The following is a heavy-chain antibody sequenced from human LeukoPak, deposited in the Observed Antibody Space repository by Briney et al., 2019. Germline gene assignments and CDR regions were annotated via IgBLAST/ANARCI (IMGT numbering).Heavy chain of an antibody. Sequence: ASVKVSCKASGGTFSSYAISWVRQAPGQGLEWMGGIIPIFGTANYAQKFRGRVTITADKSTSTAYMELSSLRSEDTAVYYCARDLGYCSSTSCYHNYYYYYGMDVWGKGTTVTVSS. V-gene: IGHV1-69*06. CDR1: GGTFSSYA. D-gene: IGHD2-2*01. CDR2: IIPIFGTA. CDR3: ARDLGYCSSTSCYHNYYYYYGMDV. J-gene: IGHJ6*04.